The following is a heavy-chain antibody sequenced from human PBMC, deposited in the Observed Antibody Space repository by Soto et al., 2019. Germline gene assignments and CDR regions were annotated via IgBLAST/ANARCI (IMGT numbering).Heavy chain of an antibody. J-gene: IGHJ4*02. Sequence: GGSLRLSCEVSGFSFDDYGMHWVRQAPGKGLEWIAGISRDSRSISYGASMKGRFTISRDNAKNSLYLQLNSLRADDTAFYYCVKDALTTVAYYFDYWGQGALVTVSS. CDR3: VKDALTTVAYYFDY. CDR2: ISRDSRSI. D-gene: IGHD4-17*01. V-gene: IGHV3-9*01. CDR1: GFSFDDYG.